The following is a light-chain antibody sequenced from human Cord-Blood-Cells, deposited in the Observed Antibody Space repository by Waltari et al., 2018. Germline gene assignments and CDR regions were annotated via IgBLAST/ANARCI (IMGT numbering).Light chain of an antibody. J-gene: IGLJ3*02. CDR2: DAS. CDR3: SSYTSSSTGWV. CDR1: SSDVGGYNH. Sequence: QSALTQPASVSGSPGQSIPISCPGTSSDVGGYNHLSWYQQHPGKPPKLMIYDASKRPSGVSNRFSGSKSGNTASLTISGLQAEDEADYYCSSYTSSSTGWVFGGGTKLTVL. V-gene: IGLV2-14*01.